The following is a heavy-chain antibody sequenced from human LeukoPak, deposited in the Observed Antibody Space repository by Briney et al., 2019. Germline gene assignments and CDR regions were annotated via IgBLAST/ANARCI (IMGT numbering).Heavy chain of an antibody. Sequence: SLLIFCRAAGGSSTSYWICWLRQMPGEGLEWLSMNCPGDSDTRYSPSFQGRVTISADTSMSTAYLQWSSLTASDTAVYYCARAYYYDSSGYGHFDYWGQGTLVTVPS. D-gene: IGHD3-22*01. CDR2: NCPGDSDT. CDR1: GGSSTSYW. V-gene: IGHV5-51*01. CDR3: ARAYYYDSSGYGHFDY. J-gene: IGHJ4*02.